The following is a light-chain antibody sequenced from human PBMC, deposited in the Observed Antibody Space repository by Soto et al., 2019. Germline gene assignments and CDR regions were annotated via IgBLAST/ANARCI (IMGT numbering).Light chain of an antibody. V-gene: IGKV3-15*01. CDR1: QSVNSN. J-gene: IGKJ1*01. CDR2: GAS. Sequence: IVLTQSPGTLSLSPGERATLSCRASQSVNSNLAWYQQKPGQAPRLHIYGASTRATGIPARFSGSGSGTEFTLTISSLQSEDFAIYYCQQYNNWPWTFGQGTKVDIK. CDR3: QQYNNWPWT.